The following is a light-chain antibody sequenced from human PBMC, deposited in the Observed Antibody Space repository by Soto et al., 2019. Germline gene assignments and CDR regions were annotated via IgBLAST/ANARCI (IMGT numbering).Light chain of an antibody. J-gene: IGKJ1*01. CDR3: QQHYNTPRT. Sequence: DIQMTQSQSSLSASVGDRVTITCRTSQPISDYLNWYQQKPGKAPTLLIYPASNLQSGVPSRFSGSGSGTHFTLTISSLQPEDFATYYCQQHYNTPRTFGQGTKVDIK. CDR2: PAS. V-gene: IGKV1-39*01. CDR1: QPISDY.